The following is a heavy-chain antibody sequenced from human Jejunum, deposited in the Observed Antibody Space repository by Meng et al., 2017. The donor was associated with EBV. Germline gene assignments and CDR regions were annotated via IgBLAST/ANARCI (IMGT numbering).Heavy chain of an antibody. D-gene: IGHD3-10*01. CDR3: ARDWGGDYLDY. V-gene: IGHV7-4-1*02. CDR2: INTKTGNP. J-gene: IGHJ4*02. Sequence: QVHVVQSGSELKKPGASVKVSCKASGYTFSSYAMNWVRRAPGQGLKWMGWINTKTGNPTYAQGFTGRFVFSLDTSVGTAYLQISSLKAEDTAVYYCARDWGGDYLDYWGQGTLVTVSS. CDR1: GYTFSSYA.